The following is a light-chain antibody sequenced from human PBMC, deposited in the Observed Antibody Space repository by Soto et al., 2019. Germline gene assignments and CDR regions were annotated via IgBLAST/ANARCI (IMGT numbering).Light chain of an antibody. CDR3: QQYNSYLLT. CDR1: QSISRS. J-gene: IGKJ3*01. V-gene: IGKV1-5*01. CDR2: DAS. Sequence: DIQMTQSPSTLSASVGDRVTITCRASQSISRSLAWYQQKPGKAPNLLIYDASSLESGVPSRFMDSGFGTEFTLTISILQPDEFATYYCQQYNSYLLTFGPGTTVDIK.